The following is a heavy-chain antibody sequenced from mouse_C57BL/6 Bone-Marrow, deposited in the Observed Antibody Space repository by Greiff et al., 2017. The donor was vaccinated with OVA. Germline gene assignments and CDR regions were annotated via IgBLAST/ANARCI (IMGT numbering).Heavy chain of an antibody. CDR3: VRQGLRGFAY. Sequence: EVKLMESGGGLVQPKGSLKLSCAASGFSFNTYAMNWVRQAPGKGLEWVARIRSKSNNYATYYADSVKDRFTISRDDSESMLYLQMNNLKTEDTAMYYCVRQGLRGFAYWGQGTLVTVSA. V-gene: IGHV10-1*01. J-gene: IGHJ3*01. D-gene: IGHD1-1*01. CDR2: IRSKSNNYAT. CDR1: GFSFNTYA.